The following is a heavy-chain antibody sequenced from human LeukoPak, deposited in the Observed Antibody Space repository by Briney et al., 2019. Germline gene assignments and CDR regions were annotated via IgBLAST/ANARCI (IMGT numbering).Heavy chain of an antibody. CDR2: INHSGST. J-gene: IGHJ4*02. V-gene: IGHV4-34*01. CDR3: ARKRSNWPGYFDY. Sequence: PSETLSLTCAVYGGSFSGYYWSWIRQPPGKGLEWIGEINHSGSTTYNPSLKSRVTISVDTSKNQFSLKVRSVTAADMAVYYCARKRSNWPGYFDYWGQGTLVTVSS. CDR1: GGSFSGYY. D-gene: IGHD1-1*01.